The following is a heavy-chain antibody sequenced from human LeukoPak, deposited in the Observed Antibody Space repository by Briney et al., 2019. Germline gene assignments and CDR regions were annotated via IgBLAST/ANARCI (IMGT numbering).Heavy chain of an antibody. Sequence: GGSLRLSCAASGFTFSSYWMHWVRQAPGKGLVWVSRINTDGSSTSYADSVKGRFTISRDNAKNTLYLQMNSLRAEDTAVYYCAREGRFLEWLLIDYWGQGTLVTVSS. J-gene: IGHJ4*02. D-gene: IGHD3-3*01. CDR2: INTDGSST. CDR1: GFTFSSYW. V-gene: IGHV3-74*01. CDR3: AREGRFLEWLLIDY.